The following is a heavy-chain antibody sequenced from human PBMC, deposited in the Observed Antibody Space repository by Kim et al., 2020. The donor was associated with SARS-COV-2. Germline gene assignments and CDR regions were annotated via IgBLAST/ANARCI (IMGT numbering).Heavy chain of an antibody. CDR2: DST. D-gene: IGHD5-12*01. CDR3: VKGAWLDY. V-gene: IGHV3-23*01. Sequence: DSTYSAEYVWGRFTVSRDSARSTLYLQMSSLRSDDTAIYYCVKGAWLDYWGPGTLVTVSS. J-gene: IGHJ4*02.